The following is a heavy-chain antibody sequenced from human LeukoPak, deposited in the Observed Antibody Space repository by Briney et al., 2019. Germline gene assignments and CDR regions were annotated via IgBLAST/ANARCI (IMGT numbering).Heavy chain of an antibody. Sequence: SETLSLTCAVYGGSSSGYYWSWIRQPPGKGLEWIGGINHSGSTNYNPSLKSRVTISVDTSKNQISLKLSSVTAADTAVYYCARGGLRFLEWLGPDYWGQGTLVTVSS. CDR1: GGSSSGYY. J-gene: IGHJ4*02. CDR3: ARGGLRFLEWLGPDY. D-gene: IGHD3-3*01. V-gene: IGHV4-34*01. CDR2: INHSGST.